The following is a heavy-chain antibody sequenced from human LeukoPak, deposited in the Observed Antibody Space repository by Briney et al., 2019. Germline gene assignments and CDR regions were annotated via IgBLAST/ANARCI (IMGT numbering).Heavy chain of an antibody. CDR2: ISDSGIST. V-gene: IGHV3-23*01. D-gene: IGHD3-22*01. CDR1: GFTFNSYA. J-gene: IGHJ2*01. CDR3: AKFEDGSGLPFWYFDL. Sequence: GGPLRLSCAASGFTFNSYAMTWVRQAPGKGLEWVSVISDSGISTYYTDSVKGRFTISRDNSKNTLSLQMNSLRAEDTAVYYCAKFEDGSGLPFWYFDLWGRGTLVTVSS.